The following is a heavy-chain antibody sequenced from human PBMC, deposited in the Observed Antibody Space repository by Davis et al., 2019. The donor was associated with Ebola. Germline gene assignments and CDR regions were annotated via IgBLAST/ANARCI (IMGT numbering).Heavy chain of an antibody. CDR2: INPNSGGT. CDR1: GYTFTGYY. V-gene: IGHV1-2*04. J-gene: IGHJ6*03. CDR3: ARSTVDGYYYYYMDV. D-gene: IGHD4-11*01. Sequence: AASVTVSCKASGYTFTGYYMHWVRQAPGQGLEWMGWINPNSGGTNYAQKFQGWVTMTRDTSIRTVYMELSRLRSNDTAVYYCARSTVDGYYYYYMDVWGKGTTVTVSS.